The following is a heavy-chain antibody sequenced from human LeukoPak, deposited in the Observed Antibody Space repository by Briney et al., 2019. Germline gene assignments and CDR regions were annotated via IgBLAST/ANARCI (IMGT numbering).Heavy chain of an antibody. D-gene: IGHD5-24*01. J-gene: IGHJ4*02. CDR3: ARDQTSVATMPSTGDDY. CDR2: ISYDGSNK. V-gene: IGHV3-30-3*01. Sequence: GRSLRLSCAASGFTFSSYAMHWVRQAPGKGLEWVAVISYDGSNKYHADSVKGRFTISRDNSKNTLYLQMNSLRAEDTAVYYCARDQTSVATMPSTGDDYWGQGTLVTVSS. CDR1: GFTFSSYA.